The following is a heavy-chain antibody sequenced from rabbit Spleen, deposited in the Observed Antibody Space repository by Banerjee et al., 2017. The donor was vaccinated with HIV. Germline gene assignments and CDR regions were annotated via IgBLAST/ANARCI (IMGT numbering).Heavy chain of an antibody. Sequence: QSLEESGGGLVKPEGSLTLTCTASGVSFSTDYYMCWVRQAPGKGLECIACIYGGVISSTYYATWAKGRFTISKTSSTTVTLQMTGLTAADTATYFCARDAGTSFSTYGMDLWGPGTLSPS. CDR1: GVSFSTDYY. CDR3: ARDAGTSFSTYGMDL. J-gene: IGHJ6*01. D-gene: IGHD8-1*01. V-gene: IGHV1S40*01. CDR2: IYGGVISST.